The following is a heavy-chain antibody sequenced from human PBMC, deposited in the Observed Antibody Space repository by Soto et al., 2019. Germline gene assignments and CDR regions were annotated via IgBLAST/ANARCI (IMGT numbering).Heavy chain of an antibody. V-gene: IGHV1-8*01. CDR2: MNPNSGNT. Sequence: QVQLVQSGAEVKKPGASVKVSCKAFGYPSTSYDTTWVRQATEQGLEWMGWMNPNSGNTGYAQKFKGRVTMTRNTSISTAYMELSSLRSEDTAVYYCARTLYGDNVDYWGQGTLVTVSS. CDR3: ARTLYGDNVDY. J-gene: IGHJ4*02. CDR1: GYPSTSYD. D-gene: IGHD4-17*01.